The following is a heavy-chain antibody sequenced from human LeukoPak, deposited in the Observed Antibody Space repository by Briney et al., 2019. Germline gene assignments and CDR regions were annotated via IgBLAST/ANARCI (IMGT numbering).Heavy chain of an antibody. V-gene: IGHV1-69*06. CDR1: GGTFINYA. Sequence: SVTVSYKGSGGTFINYAISWVRQAPGQGVEWMGGIIPIFGTANYAQKFQGRVTITADKSTSTAYMELSSLRSEDTAVYYCARGLQRVVVAATLAYWGQGTLVTVSS. J-gene: IGHJ4*02. CDR3: ARGLQRVVVAATLAY. CDR2: IIPIFGTA. D-gene: IGHD2-15*01.